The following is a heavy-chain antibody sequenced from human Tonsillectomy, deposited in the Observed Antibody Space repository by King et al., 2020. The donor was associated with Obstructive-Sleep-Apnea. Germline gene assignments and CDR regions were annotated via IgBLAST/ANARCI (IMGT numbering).Heavy chain of an antibody. CDR2: ISYDGSNK. J-gene: IGHJ4*02. CDR1: GFTFSSYA. Sequence: VQLVESGGGVVQPGRSLRLSCAASGFTFSSYAMHGVRQAPGKGLEWVAVISYDGSNKYYADSAKGRFTISRDNSKNTLYLQMNSLRAEDTAVYYCARLLVRLGELSKVDYWGQGTLVTVSS. D-gene: IGHD3-16*02. CDR3: ARLLVRLGELSKVDY. V-gene: IGHV3-30*04.